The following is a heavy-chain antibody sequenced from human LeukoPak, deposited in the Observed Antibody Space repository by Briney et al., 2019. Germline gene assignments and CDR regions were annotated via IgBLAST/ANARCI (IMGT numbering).Heavy chain of an antibody. CDR2: IIPILGIA. Sequence: APVKVSCKASGGTFSSYAISWVRQAPGQGLEWMGRIIPILGIANYAQKFQGRVTITADKSTSTAHMELSSLRSEDTAVYYCARVHIVATIGDASDIWGQGTMVTVSS. CDR3: ARVHIVATIGDASDI. J-gene: IGHJ3*02. D-gene: IGHD5-12*01. CDR1: GGTFSSYA. V-gene: IGHV1-69*04.